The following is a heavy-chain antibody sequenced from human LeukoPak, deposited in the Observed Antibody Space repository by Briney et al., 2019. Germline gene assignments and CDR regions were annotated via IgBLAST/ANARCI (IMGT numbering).Heavy chain of an antibody. CDR1: GGSISSYY. CDR2: IYYSGST. D-gene: IGHD3-22*01. V-gene: IGHV4-59*01. J-gene: IGHJ4*02. Sequence: SETLSLTCTVSGGSISSYYWSWLRQPPGKGLEWIGYIYYSGSTNYNPSLKSRVTISVDTSKNQFSLKLSSVTAADTAVYYCAITYYYDSSGYYYFDYWGQRTLVTVSS. CDR3: AITYYYDSSGYYYFDY.